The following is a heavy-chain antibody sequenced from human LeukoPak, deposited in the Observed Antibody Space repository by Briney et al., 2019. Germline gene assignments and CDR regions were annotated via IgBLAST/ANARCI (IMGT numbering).Heavy chain of an antibody. Sequence: PGGSLRLSCAASGFTVSSNYMSWVRQAPGKGLEWVSVIYSGGSTYYADSVKGRFTISRDNSKNTLYLQMNSLRAEDTAVYYCARLKGSPDYSSPRIYYYYMDVWGKGTTVTVSS. CDR2: IYSGGST. J-gene: IGHJ6*03. D-gene: IGHD6-13*01. CDR3: ARLKGSPDYSSPRIYYYYMDV. CDR1: GFTVSSNY. V-gene: IGHV3-53*01.